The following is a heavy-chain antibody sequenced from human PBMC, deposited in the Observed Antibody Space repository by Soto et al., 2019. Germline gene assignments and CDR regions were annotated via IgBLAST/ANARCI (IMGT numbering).Heavy chain of an antibody. D-gene: IGHD2-2*03. V-gene: IGHV3-30*18. CDR2: ISYDGITK. CDR3: AKGLDIVLVPGAIGPYYYYGVDG. CDR1: GFTFSSYG. J-gene: IGHJ6*02. Sequence: QVQLVESGGGVVQPGRSLRLSCAASGFTFSSYGMNWVRQAPGKGLEWVALISYDGITKYYADSVKGRFTISRDNSKNTQYLQMNSLRPEDTAVYYCAKGLDIVLVPGAIGPYYYYGVDGWGQGTTVTVSS.